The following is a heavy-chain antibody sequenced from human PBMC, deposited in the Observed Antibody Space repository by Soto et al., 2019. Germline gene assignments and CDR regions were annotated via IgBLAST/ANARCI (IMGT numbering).Heavy chain of an antibody. V-gene: IGHV1-8*01. CDR1: GYTFTSDD. J-gene: IGHJ6*03. CDR3: ARGGGIAVAGSVMAYMDV. Sequence: GAAVKASCKASGYTFTSDDINWLGQATGQGLEWMGWMNPNSGNTGYAQKFQGRVTMTRNTSISTAYMELSSLRSEDTAVYYCARGGGIAVAGSVMAYMDVWGKGTTVTVSS. CDR2: MNPNSGNT. D-gene: IGHD6-19*01.